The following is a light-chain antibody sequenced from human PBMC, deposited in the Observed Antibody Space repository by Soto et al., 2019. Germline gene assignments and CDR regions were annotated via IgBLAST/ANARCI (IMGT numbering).Light chain of an antibody. CDR2: QTS. J-gene: IGKJ2*01. Sequence: DIQMTQSPSTLSASVGDRVTVACRASQSIDRWLAWYQQKPGEAPKLLIYQTSSLESGVPSRFRGSGSGTEFTLTISSLQPDDFATYYCQQYNSDPYTFGQGTKLEIK. CDR1: QSIDRW. CDR3: QQYNSDPYT. V-gene: IGKV1-5*03.